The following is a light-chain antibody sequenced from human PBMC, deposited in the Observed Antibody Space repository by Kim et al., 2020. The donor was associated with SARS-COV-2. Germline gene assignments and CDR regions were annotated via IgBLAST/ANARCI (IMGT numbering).Light chain of an antibody. CDR3: QQYGSSPLIT. CDR1: QSVSRNN. CDR2: GAS. Sequence: ESVFAQSPGTLSLSPGERATSSCRNSQSVSRNNLAWYQQKPGQAPRLLIYGASSRATGIPDRFSGSGSGTDFTLTISRLEPEDFAVYYCQQYGSSPLITFGPGTKVDIK. J-gene: IGKJ3*01. V-gene: IGKV3-20*01.